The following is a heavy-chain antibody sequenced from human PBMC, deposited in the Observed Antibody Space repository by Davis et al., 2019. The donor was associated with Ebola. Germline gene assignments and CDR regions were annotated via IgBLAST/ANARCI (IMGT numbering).Heavy chain of an antibody. J-gene: IGHJ3*02. D-gene: IGHD3-10*01. V-gene: IGHV5-51*01. CDR2: IYPGDSDT. CDR1: GYTFTNYW. CDR3: ARSKASRRGDAFDI. Sequence: KVSCKGSGYTFTNYWIAWVRQMPGKGLEWMGIIYPGDSDTRYSPSFQGQVTISADKSITTAYLQWGSLKASDTAMYYCARSKASRRGDAFDIWGQGTMVTVSS.